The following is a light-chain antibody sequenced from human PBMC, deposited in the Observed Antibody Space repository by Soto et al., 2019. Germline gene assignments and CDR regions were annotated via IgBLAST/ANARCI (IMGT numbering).Light chain of an antibody. CDR2: GAS. J-gene: IGKJ4*01. CDR1: QGVSRY. Sequence: EIVLTQSPATLSLTPGERATLSCRASQGVSRYLAWYQQKPGQAPRLLIYGASHRATGIPARFSGSGSGTDFTLTISSLEPEYCAVYYCQQRSNWPPITFGGGTKVEIK. CDR3: QQRSNWPPIT. V-gene: IGKV3-11*01.